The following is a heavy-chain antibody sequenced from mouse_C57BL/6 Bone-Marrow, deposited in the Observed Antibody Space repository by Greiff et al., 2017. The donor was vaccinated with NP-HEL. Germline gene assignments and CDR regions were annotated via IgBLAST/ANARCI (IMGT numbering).Heavy chain of an antibody. CDR3: ARSPDGYYGAPFAY. D-gene: IGHD2-3*01. CDR1: GYAFSSSW. J-gene: IGHJ3*01. Sequence: VQLKQSGPELVKPGASVKISCKASGYAFSSSWMNWVKQRPGKGLEWIGRIYPGDGDTNYNGKFKGKATLTADKSSSTAYMQLSSLTSEDSAVYSCARSPDGYYGAPFAYWGQGTLVTVSA. V-gene: IGHV1-82*01. CDR2: IYPGDGDT.